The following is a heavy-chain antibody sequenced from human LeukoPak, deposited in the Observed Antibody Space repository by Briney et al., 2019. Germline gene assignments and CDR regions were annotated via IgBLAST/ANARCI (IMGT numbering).Heavy chain of an antibody. CDR2: ISYSGTT. CDR1: GGSISNHF. J-gene: IGHJ4*02. V-gene: IGHV4-59*11. CDR3: ARDGYCTNGVCPIVTSAFDY. Sequence: PSETLSLTCSVSGGSISNHFWSWIRQPPGKGLEWIGYISYSGTTNYNPSLKSRLTISVDTSKNQFPLKLSSVTAADTAVYYCARDGYCTNGVCPIVTSAFDYWGQGTLVTVSP. D-gene: IGHD2-8*01.